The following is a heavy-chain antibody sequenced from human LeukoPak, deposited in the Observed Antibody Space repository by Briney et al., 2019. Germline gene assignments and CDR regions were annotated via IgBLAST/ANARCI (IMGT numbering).Heavy chain of an antibody. V-gene: IGHV4-39*07. D-gene: IGHD6-19*01. CDR3: ARGSGWYPYFDY. CDR2: IYYTGNT. Sequence: PSETLSLTCSVSGDSITGYYWGWIRQPPGKGLEWIGNIYYTGNTYYNSSLKSRVTISLDTSKNQFSLKVISMTAADTAAYYCARGSGWYPYFDYWGQGTLVTVSS. CDR1: GDSITGYY. J-gene: IGHJ4*02.